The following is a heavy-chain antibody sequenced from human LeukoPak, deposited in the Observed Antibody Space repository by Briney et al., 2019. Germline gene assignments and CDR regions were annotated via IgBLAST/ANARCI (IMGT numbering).Heavy chain of an antibody. V-gene: IGHV4-61*02. Sequence: SETLSLTCTVSGGSISSGSYYWSWIRQPAGKGLEWIGRIYTSGSTNYNPSLKSRVTISVDTSKNQFSLKLTSVTDADAAVYYCARDCGGGNCYSGVIDYWGQGTQVIVSS. CDR2: IYTSGST. CDR1: GGSISSGSYY. D-gene: IGHD2-15*01. J-gene: IGHJ4*02. CDR3: ARDCGGGNCYSGVIDY.